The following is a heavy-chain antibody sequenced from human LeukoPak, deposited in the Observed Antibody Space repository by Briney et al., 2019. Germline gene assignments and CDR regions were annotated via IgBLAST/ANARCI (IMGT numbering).Heavy chain of an antibody. J-gene: IGHJ4*02. Sequence: ASVKVSCKASGYTFTSYAMHWVRQAPGQRLEWMGWINAGDGNTKYSQKFQGRVTITRDTSASTAYMELSSLRSEDTAVYYCARGTRSGPVEDYWGQGTLSPSPQ. CDR3: ARGTRSGPVEDY. CDR1: GYTFTSYA. CDR2: INAGDGNT. V-gene: IGHV1-3*01. D-gene: IGHD3-10*01.